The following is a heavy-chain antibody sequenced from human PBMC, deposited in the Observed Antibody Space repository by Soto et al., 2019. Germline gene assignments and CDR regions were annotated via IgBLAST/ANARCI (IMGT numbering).Heavy chain of an antibody. CDR2: ISYRGTS. J-gene: IGHJ4*02. V-gene: IGHV4-31*03. CDR1: GGSIRSGGSY. Sequence: QVRLQESGPGLVTPSQTLSLTCTVSGGSIRSGGSYWSRIRQRPGKGLEWIGYISYRGTSYYNPSFESRVTISADTSKNQFSVKLTSVTAADTAVYFCARRIPIAGLFDYWGQGTLVTVSS. CDR3: ARRIPIAGLFDY. D-gene: IGHD6-13*01.